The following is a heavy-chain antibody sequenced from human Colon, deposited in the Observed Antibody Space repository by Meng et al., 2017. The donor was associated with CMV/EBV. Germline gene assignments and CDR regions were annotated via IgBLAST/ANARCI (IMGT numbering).Heavy chain of an antibody. J-gene: IGHJ4*02. CDR1: GFTFSTYD. V-gene: IGHV3-13*01. D-gene: IGHD1-7*01. Sequence: GESLKISCAASGFTFSTYDMHWVRQATGKGLEWVSGIGTTGDTYYAGSVKGRFTISRDNARNSLYLQMNSLRAEDTAVYYCAKIYWNYKGLIDYWGQGTPVTVSS. CDR2: IGTTGDT. CDR3: AKIYWNYKGLIDY.